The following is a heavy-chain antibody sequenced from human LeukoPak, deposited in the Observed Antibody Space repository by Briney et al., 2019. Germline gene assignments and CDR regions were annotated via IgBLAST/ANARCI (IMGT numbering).Heavy chain of an antibody. D-gene: IGHD5-18*01. J-gene: IGHJ4*02. CDR3: ARVEGLTATVTD. CDR2: IITSAGST. V-gene: IGHV1-46*01. Sequence: GASVKVSCKASGYTFTSYYMHWVRQAPGQGLEWTGLIITSAGSTTYAQNFQGRVTLTRDTSTSTVYMEMSSLRSEDTAVYYCARVEGLTATVTDWGQGTLVTVSS. CDR1: GYTFTSYY.